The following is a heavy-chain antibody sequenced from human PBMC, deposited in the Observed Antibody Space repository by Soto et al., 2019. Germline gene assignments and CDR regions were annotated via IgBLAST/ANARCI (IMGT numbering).Heavy chain of an antibody. V-gene: IGHV4-34*01. Sequence: PSETRSLTCGSNNASANRYYWISSRPPTEKGLEWIGEINHTGGTHYNPSLKSRVTMSVDTSKNQFSLRLSSVTAADTAIYYCATLRTFVGLLITQFYPCAKGTAVPVSA. CDR2: INHTGGT. CDR3: ATLRTFVGLLITQFYP. CDR1: NASANRYY. J-gene: IGHJ5*02. D-gene: IGHD3-16*01.